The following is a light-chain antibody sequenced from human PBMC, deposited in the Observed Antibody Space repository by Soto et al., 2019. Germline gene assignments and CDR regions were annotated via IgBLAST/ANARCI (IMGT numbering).Light chain of an antibody. V-gene: IGKV3-15*01. CDR2: GAS. CDR1: QSVSSN. Sequence: EIVMTQSPATLSVSPGERATLSCRASQSVSSNLAWYKQKPGQAPSLLIYGASTRATGIPARFSGSGSETDFTLTISSLQSEDFAVYYCQQYNNWPPYTFGQGTKLEIK. J-gene: IGKJ2*01. CDR3: QQYNNWPPYT.